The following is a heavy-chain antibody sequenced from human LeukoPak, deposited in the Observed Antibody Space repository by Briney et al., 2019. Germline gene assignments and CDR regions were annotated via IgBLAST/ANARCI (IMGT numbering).Heavy chain of an antibody. CDR2: ISSSGSTI. CDR3: ARTSGRSGSYSAFDY. Sequence: GSLRLSCAASGFTVSANYLTWVRQAPGKGLEWVSYISSSGSTIYYADSVKGRFTISRDNAKNSLYLQMNSLRAEDTAVYYCARTSGRSGSYSAFDYWGQGTLVTVSS. V-gene: IGHV3-11*04. D-gene: IGHD1-26*01. CDR1: GFTVSANY. J-gene: IGHJ4*02.